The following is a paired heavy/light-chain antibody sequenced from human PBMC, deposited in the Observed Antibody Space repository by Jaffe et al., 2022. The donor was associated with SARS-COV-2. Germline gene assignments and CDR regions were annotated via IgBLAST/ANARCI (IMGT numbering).Heavy chain of an antibody. J-gene: IGHJ5*01. CDR1: GFSLSANGVG. D-gene: IGHD3-22*01. Sequence: QITLKESGPTLVKPTQTLTLTCTFSGFSLSANGVGVGWIRQPPGKALEWLALLYWDDDKRYRPSLKSSLTITKGTSKNQVVFSMTNMDPMDTATYYCMYRQVEDVSGYYVDSWGQGILVTVSS. V-gene: IGHV2-5*02. CDR3: MYRQVEDVSGYYVDS. CDR2: LYWDDDK.
Light chain of an antibody. CDR3: QQRGNWPWT. CDR1: QSVSTY. J-gene: IGKJ1*01. Sequence: EIVLTQSPVTLSLSPGERATLSCRASQSVSTYLAWYQQKPGQAPRLLIYNASNRATGIPARFSGSGSGRDFTLTISSLAPEDFAVYYCQQRGNWPWTFGQGTKVEIK. CDR2: NAS. V-gene: IGKV3-11*02.